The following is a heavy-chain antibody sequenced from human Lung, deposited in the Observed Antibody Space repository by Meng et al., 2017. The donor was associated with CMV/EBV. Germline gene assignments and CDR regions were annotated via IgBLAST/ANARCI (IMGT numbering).Heavy chain of an antibody. CDR2: ISYDGSNK. CDR3: ARPGSYGGTPYYFDF. V-gene: IGHV3-30-3*01. CDR1: GFIFSSYA. J-gene: IGHJ4*02. Sequence: GESLKISCAASGFIFSSYAMHWVRQATGKGLEWVTFISYDGSNKYYAASVKGRFTISRDNSKNTLYLQMNSLTAEDTAVYYGARPGSYGGTPYYFDFWGQGKXVHVPS. D-gene: IGHD4-23*01.